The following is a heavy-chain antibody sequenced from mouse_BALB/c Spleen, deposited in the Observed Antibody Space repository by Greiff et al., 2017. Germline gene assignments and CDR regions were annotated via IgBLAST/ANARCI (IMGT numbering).Heavy chain of an antibody. V-gene: IGHV1-20*02. CDR3: ARGLYDYDGFFYAMDY. CDR1: GYSFTGYF. Sequence: EVQLQQSGPELVKPGASVKISCKASGYSFTGYFMNWVMQSHGKSLEWIGRINPYNGDTFYNQKFKGKATLTVDKSSSTAHMELRSLASEDSAVYYCARGLYDYDGFFYAMDYWGQGTSVTVSS. CDR2: INPYNGDT. D-gene: IGHD2-4*01. J-gene: IGHJ4*01.